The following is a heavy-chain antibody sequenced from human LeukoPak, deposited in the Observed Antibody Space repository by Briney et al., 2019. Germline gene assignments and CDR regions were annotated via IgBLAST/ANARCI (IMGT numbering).Heavy chain of an antibody. CDR3: AKAGRYCSGGSCYLRYYYMDV. CDR1: GFTFSSYE. V-gene: IGHV3-48*03. CDR2: ISSSGSTT. D-gene: IGHD2-15*01. J-gene: IGHJ6*03. Sequence: GGSLRLSCAASGFTFSSYEMNWVRQAPGKALEWASYISSSGSTTYYADSVKGRFTISRDNSKNTLYLQMNSLRAEDKAVYYCAKAGRYCSGGSCYLRYYYMDVWGKGTTVTISS.